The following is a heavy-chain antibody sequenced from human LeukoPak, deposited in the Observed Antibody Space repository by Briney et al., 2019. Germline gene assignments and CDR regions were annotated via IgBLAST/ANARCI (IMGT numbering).Heavy chain of an antibody. J-gene: IGHJ4*02. CDR1: GGTFSSYA. CDR3: ARDGYATYYYDSSGYPGGYFDY. Sequence: SVKVSCKASGGTFSSYAISWVRQAPGQGLEWMGGIVPIFGTANYAQKFQGRVTITADESTGTAYMELSSLRSEDTAVYYCARDGYATYYYDSSGYPGGYFDYWGQGTLVTVSS. V-gene: IGHV1-69*01. CDR2: IVPIFGTA. D-gene: IGHD3-22*01.